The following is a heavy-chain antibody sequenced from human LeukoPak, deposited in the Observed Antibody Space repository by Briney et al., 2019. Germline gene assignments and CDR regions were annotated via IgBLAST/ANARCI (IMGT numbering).Heavy chain of an antibody. Sequence: GGSLRLSCAASGFTISSYWMTWVRQAPGKGLEWVANIKPDGSEEYYVDSVKGRFTISRDNAKNSLYLQLNSLRAEDTAVCYCASQPSVADLDYWGQGTLVTVSS. J-gene: IGHJ4*02. V-gene: IGHV3-7*01. D-gene: IGHD6-6*01. CDR1: GFTISSYW. CDR3: ASQPSVADLDY. CDR2: IKPDGSEE.